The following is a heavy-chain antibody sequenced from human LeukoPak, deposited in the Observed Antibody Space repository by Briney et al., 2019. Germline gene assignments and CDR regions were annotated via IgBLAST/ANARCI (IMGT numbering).Heavy chain of an antibody. J-gene: IGHJ5*02. V-gene: IGHV3-21*01. D-gene: IGHD6-13*01. CDR1: GFTFSSYS. CDR2: ISSSSSYI. CDR3: ARDNQNPAAAGSWFDP. Sequence: GGSPRLSCAASGFTFSSYSMNWVRQAPGKGLEWVSSISSSSSYIYYADSVKGRFTISRDNAKNSLYLQMNSLRAEDTAVYYCARDNQNPAAAGSWFDPWGQGTLVTVSS.